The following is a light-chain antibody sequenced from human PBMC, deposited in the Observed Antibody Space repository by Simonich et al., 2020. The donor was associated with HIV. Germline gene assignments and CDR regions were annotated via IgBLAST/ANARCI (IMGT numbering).Light chain of an antibody. CDR2: LGS. J-gene: IGKJ4*01. V-gene: IGKV2-28*01. CDR1: QSLLHSSGCNY. CDR3: MQPLQTVT. Sequence: DIVMTQSPLSLPVTPGEPASIPCQSTQSLLHSSGCNYLHCYLPKPGQSPQLLLYLGSNRASGVPDRFSGCGSGTDFTLKINRVEAEDVGIYYCMQPLQTVTFGGGTKVEIK.